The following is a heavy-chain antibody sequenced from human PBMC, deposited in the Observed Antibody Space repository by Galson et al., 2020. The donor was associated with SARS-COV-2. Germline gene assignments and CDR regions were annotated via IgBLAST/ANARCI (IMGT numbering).Heavy chain of an antibody. Sequence: SGPTLVKPTQTLTLTCTFTGFSLSTSGVGLGWIRQPPGKALEWLALIYWDDDKRNSPSLKTRLTITKATSKNRVVLTMTNMDPVDTATCYCAHRQYSGWGSALDYWGQGTLVTVSS. V-gene: IGHV2-5*02. CDR3: AHRQYSGWGSALDY. CDR1: GFSLSTSGVG. J-gene: IGHJ4*03. D-gene: IGHD3-10*01. CDR2: IYWDDDK.